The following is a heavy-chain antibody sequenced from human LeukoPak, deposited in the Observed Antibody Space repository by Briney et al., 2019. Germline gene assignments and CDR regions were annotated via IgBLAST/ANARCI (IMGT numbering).Heavy chain of an antibody. CDR3: ARGDYDYVWGSYRPNTKYFDY. D-gene: IGHD3-16*02. CDR2: IYPGDSDT. CDR1: GYSFTSYW. V-gene: IGHV5-51*01. Sequence: GESLKISCKGSGYSFTSYWIGWVRQKPGKGLEWMGIIYPGDSDTRYSPSFQGQVTISADKSISTAYLQWSSLKASDTAMYYCARGDYDYVWGSYRPNTKYFDYWGQGTLVTVSS. J-gene: IGHJ4*02.